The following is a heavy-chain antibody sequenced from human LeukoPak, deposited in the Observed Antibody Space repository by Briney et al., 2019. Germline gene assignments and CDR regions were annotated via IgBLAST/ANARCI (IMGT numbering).Heavy chain of an antibody. J-gene: IGHJ4*02. D-gene: IGHD3-10*01. CDR3: ARDGAVVTMVRGVSKFDY. CDR1: GFTFSSCA. CDR2: ISYDGSNK. V-gene: IGHV3-30-3*01. Sequence: GRSLRLSCAASGFTFSSCAMHWVRQAPGKGLGWVAVISYDGSNKYYADSVKGRFTISRDNSKNTLYLQMNSLRAEDTAVYYCARDGAVVTMVRGVSKFDYWGQGTLVTVSS.